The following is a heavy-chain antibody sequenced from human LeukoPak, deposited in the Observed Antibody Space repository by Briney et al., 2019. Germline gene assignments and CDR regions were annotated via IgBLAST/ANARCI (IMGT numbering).Heavy chain of an antibody. J-gene: IGHJ3*02. V-gene: IGHV3-21*01. CDR2: ISSSSSYI. Sequence: ETLSLTCTVSGGSISGTDLYWGWIRQLPGKGLEWVSSISSSSSYIYYADSVKGRFTISRDNAKNSLYLQMNSLRAEDTAVYYCAREPIGGGAFDIWGQGTMVTVSS. CDR3: AREPIGGGAFDI. D-gene: IGHD3-16*02. CDR1: GGSISGTD.